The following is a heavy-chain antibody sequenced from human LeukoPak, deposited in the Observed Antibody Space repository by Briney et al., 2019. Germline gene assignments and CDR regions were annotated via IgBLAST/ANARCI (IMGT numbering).Heavy chain of an antibody. CDR1: GGTFSSYA. J-gene: IGHJ6*03. CDR3: ARDHRDYDFWSGSIYYYYMDV. V-gene: IGHV1-69*04. D-gene: IGHD3-3*01. CDR2: IIPILGIA. Sequence: SVKVSCKASGGTFSSYAISWVRQAPGQGLEWMGRIIPILGIANYAQKFQGRVTITADKSTSTAYMELSSLRSEDTAVYYCARDHRDYDFWSGSIYYYYMDVWGKGTTVTVSS.